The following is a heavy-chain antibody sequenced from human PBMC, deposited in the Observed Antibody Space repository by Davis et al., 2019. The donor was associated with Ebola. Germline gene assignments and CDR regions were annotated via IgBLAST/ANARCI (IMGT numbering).Heavy chain of an antibody. J-gene: IGHJ4*02. D-gene: IGHD3-22*01. Sequence: GESLKISCAASGFTFSRYWMSWVRQAPGKGLEWAANIKQDGSEKYYVDSVKGRFTISRDNAKNSLYLQMNSLRAEDTAVYYCARHPGYDSSGYGMGFDYWGQGTLVTVSS. CDR2: IKQDGSEK. V-gene: IGHV3-7*01. CDR1: GFTFSRYW. CDR3: ARHPGYDSSGYGMGFDY.